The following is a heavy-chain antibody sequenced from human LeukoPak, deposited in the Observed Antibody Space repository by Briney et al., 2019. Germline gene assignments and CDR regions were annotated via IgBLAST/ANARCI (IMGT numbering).Heavy chain of an antibody. V-gene: IGHV4-59*01. CDR1: GGSISNYY. D-gene: IGHD5-12*01. Sequence: PSETLSLTCTVSGGSISNYYWNWLRQPPGKGLEWIGYIYYSGSTNYNPSLTSRVTMSLDTSKNQFSLRLTSVTAADTAVYYCARGFDSKSTYFDYWGQGTLVTVSS. CDR2: IYYSGST. J-gene: IGHJ4*02. CDR3: ARGFDSKSTYFDY.